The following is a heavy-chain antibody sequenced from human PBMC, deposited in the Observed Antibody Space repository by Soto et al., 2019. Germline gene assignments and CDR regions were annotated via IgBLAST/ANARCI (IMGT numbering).Heavy chain of an antibody. V-gene: IGHV3-7*01. CDR1: GFTFSNYW. D-gene: IGHD6-25*01. CDR2: INKDGSQT. Sequence: EVQLVESGGALGQPGGSLRLTCATSGFTFSNYWMTWVRQAPGKGLEWVANINKDGSQTSFVDSVKGRFTIFRDNAKSSLYLQMNSLRGEDTAKYYCVKETAAAQWGQGTLVTVSS. CDR3: VKETAAAQ. J-gene: IGHJ4*02.